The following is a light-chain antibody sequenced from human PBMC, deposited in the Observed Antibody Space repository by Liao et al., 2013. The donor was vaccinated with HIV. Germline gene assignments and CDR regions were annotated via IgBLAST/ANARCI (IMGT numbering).Light chain of an antibody. Sequence: SYELTQPPSVSVAPGKTARFSCSGTNIGAKSVHWYQQKPGQAPVLVIFYDSVRPSGISERFSGSNSGNTATLAISRVEAGDEADYYCQVWDSTSDHPGYVFGTGTKVTVL. J-gene: IGLJ1*01. CDR3: QVWDSTSDHPGYV. V-gene: IGLV3-21*01. CDR2: YDS. CDR1: NIGAKS.